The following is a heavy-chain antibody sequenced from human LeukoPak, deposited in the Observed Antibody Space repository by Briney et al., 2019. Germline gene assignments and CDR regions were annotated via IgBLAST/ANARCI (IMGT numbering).Heavy chain of an antibody. Sequence: SVKVSCKASGGTFSSYAISWVRQAPGQGLEWMGGIIPIFGTANYAQKFQGRVTSTTDESTSTAYVELSSLRSEDTAVYYCARGDYYDSPRRAFDIWGQGTMVTVSS. CDR1: GGTFSSYA. CDR2: IIPIFGTA. J-gene: IGHJ3*02. V-gene: IGHV1-69*05. D-gene: IGHD3-22*01. CDR3: ARGDYYDSPRRAFDI.